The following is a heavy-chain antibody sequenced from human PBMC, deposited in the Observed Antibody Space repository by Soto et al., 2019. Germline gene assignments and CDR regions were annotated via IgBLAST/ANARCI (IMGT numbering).Heavy chain of an antibody. D-gene: IGHD2-2*01. J-gene: IGHJ3*02. CDR1: GFTFGDYG. CDR2: INWNGGST. CDR3: ARDPYIYCSSTSCYASDI. Sequence: GGSLRLSCAASGFTFGDYGMSWVRQAPGKGLEWVSGINWNGGSTGYADSVKGRFTISRDNAKNSLYLQMNSLRAEDTALYYCARDPYIYCSSTSCYASDIWGQGTMVTVSS. V-gene: IGHV3-20*04.